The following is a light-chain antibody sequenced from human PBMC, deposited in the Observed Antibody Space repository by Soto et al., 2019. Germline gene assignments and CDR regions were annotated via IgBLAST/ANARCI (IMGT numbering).Light chain of an antibody. V-gene: IGLV2-8*01. CDR1: KNDIGVYDF. Sequence: QSALTQPPSASGSPGQSVTISGTGTKNDIGVYDFVSWYQHHPGKAPRLIIYEVVQRPSGVPDRFSGSKSGNTASLTVSGLQAADEADYFCKSYAGSNTYVFGSGTKV. CDR2: EVV. J-gene: IGLJ1*01. CDR3: KSYAGSNTYV.